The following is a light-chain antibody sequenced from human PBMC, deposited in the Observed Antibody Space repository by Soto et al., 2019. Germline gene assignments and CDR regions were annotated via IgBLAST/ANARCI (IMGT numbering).Light chain of an antibody. CDR1: QSVNNYY. CDR3: QQYDDSIT. J-gene: IGKJ5*01. Sequence: EIVLTQSPDTLSLSPGESATLSCRVSQSVNNYYLAWYQQKPGRAPRLLIYGASNRATGIPDRFSGSGSGTDFTLTISRLEPEVFAVFYCQQYDDSITFGQGTRLEIE. CDR2: GAS. V-gene: IGKV3-20*01.